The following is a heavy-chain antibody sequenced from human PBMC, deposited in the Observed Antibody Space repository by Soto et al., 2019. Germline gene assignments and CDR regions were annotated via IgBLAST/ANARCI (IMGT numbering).Heavy chain of an antibody. J-gene: IGHJ6*02. D-gene: IGHD2-21*02. Sequence: SSETLSLTCTVFGGSISSYYWSWIRQPPGKGLEWIGYIYYSGSTNYNPSLKSRVTISVDTSKNQFSLKLSSVTAADTAVYYCARADSSVTATDYYYYGMDVWGQGTTVTVSS. V-gene: IGHV4-59*01. CDR1: GGSISSYY. CDR3: ARADSSVTATDYYYYGMDV. CDR2: IYYSGST.